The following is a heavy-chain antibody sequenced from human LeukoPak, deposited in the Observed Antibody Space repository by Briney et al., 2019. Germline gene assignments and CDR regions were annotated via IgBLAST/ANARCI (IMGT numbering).Heavy chain of an antibody. D-gene: IGHD3-3*01. CDR1: GYSISSGYY. Sequence: SETLSLTCTVSGYSISSGYYWGWIQQPPGKGLEWIGSIYHSGSTYYNPSLKSRVTISVDTSKNQFSLKLSSVTAADTAAYYCASRAIFGVVIPLNYDYWGQGTLVTVSS. CDR2: IYHSGST. V-gene: IGHV4-38-2*02. J-gene: IGHJ4*02. CDR3: ASRAIFGVVIPLNYDY.